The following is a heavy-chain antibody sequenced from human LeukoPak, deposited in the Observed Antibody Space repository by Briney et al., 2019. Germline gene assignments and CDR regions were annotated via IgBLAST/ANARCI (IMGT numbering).Heavy chain of an antibody. CDR3: AKESIAAAYYYYYMDV. J-gene: IGHJ6*03. CDR2: IWYDGSNK. V-gene: IGHV3-33*06. Sequence: GRSLRLSCAASGFTFSSYGMHWVRQAPGTGLEWVAVIWYDGSNKYYADSVKGRFTISRDNSKNTLYLQMNSLRAEDTAVYYCAKESIAAAYYYYYMDVWGKGTTVTVSS. CDR1: GFTFSSYG. D-gene: IGHD6-13*01.